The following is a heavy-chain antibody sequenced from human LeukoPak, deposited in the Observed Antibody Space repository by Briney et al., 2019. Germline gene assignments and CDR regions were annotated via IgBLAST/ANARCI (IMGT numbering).Heavy chain of an antibody. CDR2: ISYDGSNK. CDR3: AKSSSGPLDY. Sequence: PGRSLRLSCAASGFTFSSYGMHWVRQAPGKGLDWVAVISYDGSNKYYADSVKGRFTISRDNSKNTLYVQMNSLRAEDTAVYYCAKSSSGPLDYWGQGTLVTVSS. CDR1: GFTFSSYG. D-gene: IGHD6-19*01. V-gene: IGHV3-30*18. J-gene: IGHJ4*02.